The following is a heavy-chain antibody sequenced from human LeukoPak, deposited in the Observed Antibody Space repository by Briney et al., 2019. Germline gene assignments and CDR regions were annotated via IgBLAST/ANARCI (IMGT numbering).Heavy chain of an antibody. CDR1: GGTFSCYA. CDR3: ARGVPYYEPNPIQYYYMDV. CDR2: IMPILGTA. V-gene: IGHV1-69*13. D-gene: IGHD3-3*01. J-gene: IGHJ6*03. Sequence: ASVKVSCKASGGTFSCYAISWVRQAPGQGLECMGGIMPILGTANYAQKFQGRVTITADESTSTAYMELSSLRSEDTAVYYCARGVPYYEPNPIQYYYMDVWGKGTTVTVSS.